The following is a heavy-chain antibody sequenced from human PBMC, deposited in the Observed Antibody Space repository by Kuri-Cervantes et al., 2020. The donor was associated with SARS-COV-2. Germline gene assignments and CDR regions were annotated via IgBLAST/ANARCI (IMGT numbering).Heavy chain of an antibody. CDR3: TRDDFWSGYYLD. J-gene: IGHJ4*02. Sequence: GESLKISCAASGFTFSNAWMSWVRQAPGKGLEWVGRIKSKTDGGTTDYAAPVKGRFTISRDDSKSIAYLQMNSLKTEDTAVYYCTRDDFWSGYYLDWGQGTLVTVSS. V-gene: IGHV3-15*01. CDR1: GFTFSNAW. CDR2: IKSKTDGGTT. D-gene: IGHD3-3*01.